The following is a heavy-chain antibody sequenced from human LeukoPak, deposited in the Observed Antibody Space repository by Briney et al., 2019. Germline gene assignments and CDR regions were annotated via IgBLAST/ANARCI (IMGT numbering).Heavy chain of an antibody. Sequence: GGSLRLSGAASGFTLSSYDIHWVRQAPGKGLEWVAVISYDGSKKYYADSVKGRLTISRDNSKNTLYLQMNSLRAEDTAVYYCARGSKWFGELIRRGEYYFDYWGQGTLVTVSS. J-gene: IGHJ4*02. CDR3: ARGSKWFGELIRRGEYYFDY. D-gene: IGHD3-10*01. V-gene: IGHV3-30*04. CDR1: GFTLSSYD. CDR2: ISYDGSKK.